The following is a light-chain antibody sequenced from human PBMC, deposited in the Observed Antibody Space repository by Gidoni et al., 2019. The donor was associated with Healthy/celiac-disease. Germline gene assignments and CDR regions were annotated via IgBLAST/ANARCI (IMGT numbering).Light chain of an antibody. CDR3: QQRSNWPTWT. CDR2: DAS. Sequence: EIVFTQSPATLSLSPGERATLSCRASQSVSSYLAWYQQKPGQAPRLLIYDASNRATGIPARFSGSGSGTDFTLTISSLEPEDFAVYYCQQRSNWPTWTFGQXTKVEIK. V-gene: IGKV3-11*01. CDR1: QSVSSY. J-gene: IGKJ1*01.